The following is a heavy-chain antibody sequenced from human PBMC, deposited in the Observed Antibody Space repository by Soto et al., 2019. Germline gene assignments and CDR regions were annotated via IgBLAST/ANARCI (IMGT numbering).Heavy chain of an antibody. CDR2: IYTSGST. V-gene: IGHV4-4*07. CDR3: ARARYDYVCGSYRHDDFDI. D-gene: IGHD3-16*02. CDR1: GGSISSYY. Sequence: PSETLSLTCTVSGGSISSYYWSWIRQPAGKGLEWIGRIYTSGSTNYNPSLKSRVTMSVDTSKNQFSLKLSSVTAADTAVYYCARARYDYVCGSYRHDDFDIWGQGTIVTVSS. J-gene: IGHJ3*02.